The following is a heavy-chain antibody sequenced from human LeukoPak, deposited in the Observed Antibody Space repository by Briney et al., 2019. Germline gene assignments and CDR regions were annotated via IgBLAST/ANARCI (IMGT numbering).Heavy chain of an antibody. V-gene: IGHV4-30-4*07. CDR2: IYYSGNT. J-gene: IGHJ6*03. CDR3: ARGSSSWSPYYYYYMDV. Sequence: TSQTLSLTCAVSRASLSSGGFAWSWIRQSPGKGLNWIGYIYYSGNTHYNPSLKSRVSISVDTSKNQFSLKLSSVTAADTAVYYCARGSSSWSPYYYYYMDVWGKGTTVTISS. D-gene: IGHD6-13*01. CDR1: RASLSSGGFA.